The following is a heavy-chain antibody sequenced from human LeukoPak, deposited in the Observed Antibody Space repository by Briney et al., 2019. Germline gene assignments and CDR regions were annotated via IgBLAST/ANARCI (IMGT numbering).Heavy chain of an antibody. J-gene: IGHJ4*02. V-gene: IGHV3-30-3*01. Sequence: PGRSLRLSCAASGFTFSSYAIHWVRQAPGKGLEWVAVISFHGSNEYYADSVKGRFTISRDNSKNTVYLQMDSLRAEDTAVYYCARDXDXASAVYYFXYRGQGALVTVSS. CDR2: ISFHGSNE. CDR1: GFTFSSYA. CDR3: ARDXDXASAVYYFXY.